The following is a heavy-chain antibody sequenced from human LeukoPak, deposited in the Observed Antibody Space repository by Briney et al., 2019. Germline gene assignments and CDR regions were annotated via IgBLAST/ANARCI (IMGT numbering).Heavy chain of an antibody. D-gene: IGHD2-21*02. Sequence: PGGSLRLSCAVSGFTLSSNWMHWVRQVPGKGLVWVSRIDDVGSGTSYADSVKGRFTISRDDAKNTVYLQMNSLRAEDMAVYYCATVFDFWGQGTLVTVSS. CDR3: ATVFDF. CDR2: IDDVGSGT. CDR1: GFTLSSNW. V-gene: IGHV3-74*01. J-gene: IGHJ5*01.